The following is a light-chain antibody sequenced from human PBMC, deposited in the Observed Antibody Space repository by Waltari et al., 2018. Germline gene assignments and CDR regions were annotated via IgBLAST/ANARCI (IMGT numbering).Light chain of an antibody. CDR2: EGN. CDR3: YSYAGSGTWV. CDR1: SSDVGTYNF. V-gene: IGLV2-23*01. Sequence: TISCTGTSSDVGTYNFSSWYQQNPGKAPKLLIYEGNKRPSGVSNRFSGSKAGNTASLTISGLQAEDEADYYCYSYAGSGTWVFGGGTKLTVL. J-gene: IGLJ3*02.